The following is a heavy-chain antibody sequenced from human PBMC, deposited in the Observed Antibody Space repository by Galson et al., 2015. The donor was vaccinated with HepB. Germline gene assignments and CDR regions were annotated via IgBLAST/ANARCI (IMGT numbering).Heavy chain of an antibody. V-gene: IGHV3-7*03. CDR3: ARRISLVRGIITRPDYYYGMDV. CDR1: EFTFSNYW. D-gene: IGHD3-10*01. J-gene: IGHJ6*02. Sequence: SLRLSCAASEFTFSNYWMNWVRQAPGKGLEWVANINPDGREKSYVASLKGRFTISRDNSKNSVYLQMDSLRAEDTAIYYCARRISLVRGIITRPDYYYGMDVWGQGTTVTVAS. CDR2: INPDGREK.